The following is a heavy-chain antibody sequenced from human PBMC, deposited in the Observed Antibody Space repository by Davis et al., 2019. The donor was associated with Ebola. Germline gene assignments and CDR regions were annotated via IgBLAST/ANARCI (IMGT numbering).Heavy chain of an antibody. CDR2: ISSSSSYI. J-gene: IGHJ5*02. Sequence: GESLKISCAASGFTFSSYAMSWVRQAPGKGLEWVSSISSSSSYIYYADSVKGRFTISRDNAKNSLYLQMNSLRAEDTAVYYCARGGATRGNNWFDPWGQGTLVTVSS. CDR1: GFTFSSYA. D-gene: IGHD3-10*01. CDR3: ARGGATRGNNWFDP. V-gene: IGHV3-21*01.